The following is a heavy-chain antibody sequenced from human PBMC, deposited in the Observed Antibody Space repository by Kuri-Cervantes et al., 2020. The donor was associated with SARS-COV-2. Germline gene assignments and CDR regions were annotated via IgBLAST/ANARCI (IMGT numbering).Heavy chain of an antibody. J-gene: IGHJ6*03. Sequence: SETLSLTCAVSGVSVSGGTYYWSWIRQPAGKALEWIGEINHSGSTNYNPSLKSRVTISVDTSKNQFSLKLSSVTAADTAVYYCARQGLGNYYYYYTDVWGKGTTVTVSS. V-gene: IGHV4-61*10. CDR3: ARQGLGNYYYYYTDV. CDR1: GVSVSGGTYY. CDR2: INHSGST. D-gene: IGHD7-27*01.